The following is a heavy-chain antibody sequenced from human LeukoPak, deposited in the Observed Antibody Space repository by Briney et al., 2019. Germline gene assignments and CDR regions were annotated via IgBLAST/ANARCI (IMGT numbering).Heavy chain of an antibody. D-gene: IGHD6-19*01. CDR1: GFTFSSYG. CDR2: ISGSGGST. Sequence: GGSLRLSCAASGFTFSSYGMSWVRQAPGKGLEWVSAISGSGGSTYYADSVKGRFTISRDNSKNTLYLQMNSLSAEDTAVYYCAKDRYSSGWYSDYWGQGTLVTVSS. J-gene: IGHJ4*02. CDR3: AKDRYSSGWYSDY. V-gene: IGHV3-23*01.